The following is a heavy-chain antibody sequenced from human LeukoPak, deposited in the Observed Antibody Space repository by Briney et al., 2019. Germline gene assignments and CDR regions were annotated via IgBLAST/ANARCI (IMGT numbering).Heavy chain of an antibody. J-gene: IGHJ3*02. V-gene: IGHV3-23*01. CDR1: GFTFSSYA. D-gene: IGHD3-10*01. Sequence: PGGSLRLSCAASGFTFSSYAMSWVRQAPGKGLEWVASISGSGGSTYYADPVKRRFTISRANSKKSLYLLRSILRADTTAVYYRAKVLGLGLGNYYHDAFDIWGEGTMVTVSS. CDR2: ISGSGGST. CDR3: AKVLGLGLGNYYHDAFDI.